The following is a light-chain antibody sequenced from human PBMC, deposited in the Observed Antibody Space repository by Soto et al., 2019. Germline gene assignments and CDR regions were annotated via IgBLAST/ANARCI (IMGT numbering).Light chain of an antibody. Sequence: EIAMTQSPATLSVSPGERATLSCRASQSVTSNLAWYQQTPGQAPRLLIYGASTRATGIPARFSGSGSGTEFTLTISGLQSEDSAVYYCQQYTNWPWTFGQGTKVEIK. CDR2: GAS. J-gene: IGKJ1*01. CDR3: QQYTNWPWT. V-gene: IGKV3-15*01. CDR1: QSVTSN.